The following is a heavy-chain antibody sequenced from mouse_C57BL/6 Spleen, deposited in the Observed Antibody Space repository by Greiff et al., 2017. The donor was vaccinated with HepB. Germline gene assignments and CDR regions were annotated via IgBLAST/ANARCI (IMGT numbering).Heavy chain of an antibody. Sequence: VQLQQPGAELVKPGASVKLSCKASGYTFTSYWMQWVKQRPGQGLEWIGGIDPSDSYTNYNQKFKGKATLTVDTSSSTAYMQLSSLTSEDSAVYYCARYDYDPWFAYWGQGTLVTVSA. D-gene: IGHD2-4*01. CDR1: GYTFTSYW. V-gene: IGHV1-50*01. CDR3: ARYDYDPWFAY. CDR2: IDPSDSYT. J-gene: IGHJ3*01.